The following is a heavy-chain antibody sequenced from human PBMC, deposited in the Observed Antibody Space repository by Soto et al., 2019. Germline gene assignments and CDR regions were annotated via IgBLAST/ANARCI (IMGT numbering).Heavy chain of an antibody. CDR1: GFAFSGYW. J-gene: IGHJ5*02. CDR3: ARGRGWLDP. Sequence: PGGSLRLSCAGSGFAFSGYWMSWVRQAPWKGLEWVANIEEDGSEKYYVDSVKGRFTISRDNAKNSLFLQMNSLGVEDTAVYYCARGRGWLDPWGQGTLVTV. CDR2: IEEDGSEK. V-gene: IGHV3-7*01.